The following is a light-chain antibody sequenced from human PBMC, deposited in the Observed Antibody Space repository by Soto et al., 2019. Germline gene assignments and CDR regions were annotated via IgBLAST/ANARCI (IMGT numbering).Light chain of an antibody. CDR1: QSVSID. CDR3: QQYGISAFT. CDR2: GSS. J-gene: IGKJ3*01. Sequence: EIVLTQSPATLSVSPGEIATLSCSASQSVSIDLAWYQQTPGQAPRLLIYGSSSRATAIPDRFSGSGSGTDFTLTISRLEPEDFAVYYCQQYGISAFTFGPGTKVDI. V-gene: IGKV3-20*01.